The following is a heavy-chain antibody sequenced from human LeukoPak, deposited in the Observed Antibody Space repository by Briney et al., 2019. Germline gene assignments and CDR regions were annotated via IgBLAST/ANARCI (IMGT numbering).Heavy chain of an antibody. CDR1: GFTFSSDA. J-gene: IGHJ3*02. CDR2: ISGSGGSP. Sequence: GGSLRLSCAASGFTFSSDAMSWGRQAPGKGLEWGSAISGSGGSPYYADSVKGRFTISRANSKTPLYLQMNSLRAEDTAVYSCAKFYGGNSGDAFDIWGQGTMVTVSS. CDR3: AKFYGGNSGDAFDI. D-gene: IGHD4-23*01. V-gene: IGHV3-23*01.